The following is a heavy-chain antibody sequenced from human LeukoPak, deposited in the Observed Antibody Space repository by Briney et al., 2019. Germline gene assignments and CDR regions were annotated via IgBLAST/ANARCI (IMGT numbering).Heavy chain of an antibody. V-gene: IGHV3-23*01. CDR2: ISGSGGST. D-gene: IGHD1-26*01. Sequence: GGSLRLTCAASGFTFSSHAMSWVRQAPGKGLEWVSAISGSGGSTYYADSVKGRFTISRDNSKNTLYLQMNSLRGEDTAVYYCAKEYSGSYYGYWGQGTLVTVSS. CDR3: AKEYSGSYYGY. J-gene: IGHJ4*02. CDR1: GFTFSSHA.